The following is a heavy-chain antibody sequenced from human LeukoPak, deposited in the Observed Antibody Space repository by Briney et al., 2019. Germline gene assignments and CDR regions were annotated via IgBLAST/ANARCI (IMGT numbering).Heavy chain of an antibody. V-gene: IGHV1-2*02. J-gene: IGHJ4*02. CDR2: INPNTGDT. CDR3: ARDPLLTGYYWPYYFDY. Sequence: GASVKVSCKASRYTFTGFYIHWVRQAPGQGLEWMGWINPNTGDTNYAQTFQGRVSMTRDPSITTAYMELSRLRSDDTAIYYCARDPLLTGYYWPYYFDYWGQGTQVTVSS. CDR1: RYTFTGFY. D-gene: IGHD3-9*01.